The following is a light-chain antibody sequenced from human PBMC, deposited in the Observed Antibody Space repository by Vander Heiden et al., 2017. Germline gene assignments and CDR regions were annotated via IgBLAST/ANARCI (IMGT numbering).Light chain of an antibody. CDR1: SSDVGGYNY. V-gene: IGLV2-14*01. CDR2: EVI. CDR3: SSYTSSNGMV. J-gene: IGLJ2*01. Sequence: QSALTQPASVSGPPGQSITISCTGTSSDVGGYNYVSWYQQHPGKAPKLMIYEVINRPSGVSNRFSGSKSGNTASLTISGLQSEDEADYYCSSYTSSNGMVFGGGTKLTVL.